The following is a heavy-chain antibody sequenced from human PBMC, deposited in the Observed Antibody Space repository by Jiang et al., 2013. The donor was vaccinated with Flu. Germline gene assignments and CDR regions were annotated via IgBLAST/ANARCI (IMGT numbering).Heavy chain of an antibody. V-gene: IGHV3-73*02. J-gene: IGHJ3*01. CDR3: VSTVAMTAPEGSLDL. CDR1: GFPFSGAA. Sequence: QLVESGGGLAQPGSSLKLSCAASGFPFSGAAIHWVRQAAGRGLEWIGRIRTKSKNYATSYGAAVRGRFVMSRDDSKNTAYLHLNSLRSDDTAVYYCVSTVAMTAPEGSLDLWGQGTLVTVSS. D-gene: IGHD5-12*01. CDR2: IRTKSKNYAT.